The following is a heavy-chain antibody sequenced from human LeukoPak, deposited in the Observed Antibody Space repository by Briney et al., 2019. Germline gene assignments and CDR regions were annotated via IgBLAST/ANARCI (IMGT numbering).Heavy chain of an antibody. D-gene: IGHD3-3*01. Sequence: ASVKVSCKASGYTFTSYGISWVRQAPGQGLEWMGWISAYNGNTNYAQKLQGRVTMTTDTSTSTAYMELSSLRSEDTAVYYCARVIPDYDFWSGSAHYYYYYMDVWGKGTTVTVSS. CDR3: ARVIPDYDFWSGSAHYYYYYMDV. V-gene: IGHV1-18*01. J-gene: IGHJ6*03. CDR1: GYTFTSYG. CDR2: ISAYNGNT.